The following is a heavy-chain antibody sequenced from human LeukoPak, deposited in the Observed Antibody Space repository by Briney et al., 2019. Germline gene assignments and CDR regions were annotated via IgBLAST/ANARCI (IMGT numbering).Heavy chain of an antibody. V-gene: IGHV3-23*01. CDR3: AKAWRYSSGSGYFDY. J-gene: IGHJ4*02. CDR1: GFTFSSYA. CDR2: ISGSGGST. D-gene: IGHD6-19*01. Sequence: GGSLRRSCAASGFTFSSYAMSWVRQAPGKGLEWVSAISGSGGSTYYADSVKGRFTISRDNSKNTLYLQMNSLRAEDTAVYYCAKAWRYSSGSGYFDYWGQGTLVTVSS.